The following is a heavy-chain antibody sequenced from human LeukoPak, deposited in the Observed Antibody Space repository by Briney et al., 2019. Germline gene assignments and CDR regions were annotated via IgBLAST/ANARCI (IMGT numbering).Heavy chain of an antibody. Sequence: PGGSLRLSCAASGFTYDDYAMHWVRQAPGKGLEWVSLISGDGGSTYYADSVRGRFTISRDNSKNSLYLQMNSLRAEDTVLYYCAKADYNDSSGFFDYWGQGTLVTVSS. CDR2: ISGDGGST. CDR1: GFTYDDYA. J-gene: IGHJ4*02. V-gene: IGHV3-43*02. D-gene: IGHD3-22*01. CDR3: AKADYNDSSGFFDY.